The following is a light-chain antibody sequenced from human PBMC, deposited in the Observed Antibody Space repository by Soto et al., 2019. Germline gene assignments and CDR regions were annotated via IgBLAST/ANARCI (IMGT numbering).Light chain of an antibody. V-gene: IGKV3-20*01. CDR2: GAS. J-gene: IGKJ4*01. CDR1: QSVSSSY. Sequence: EIVLTQSPGTLSLSPGDRATLSCRASQSVSSSYLAWYQQKPGQAPRLLISGASSRATGIPERFSGSGSGTDFTLTISRLEPEDFAVYYCQQHDRSPLTFGGGTKVDIK. CDR3: QQHDRSPLT.